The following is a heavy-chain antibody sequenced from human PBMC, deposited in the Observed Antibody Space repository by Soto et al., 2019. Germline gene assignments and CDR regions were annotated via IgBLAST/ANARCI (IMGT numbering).Heavy chain of an antibody. V-gene: IGHV1-8*01. D-gene: IGHD4-17*01. J-gene: IGHJ4*02. CDR3: ARWDYGYYARFDY. CDR1: GYTFTSHD. Sequence: QVQLVQSGAEVKKSGASVKVSCKASGYTFTSHDINWVRQATGQGLEWMGWMNPNSGNTGYAQKFQGRVTMTRNTSRSTAYRELSSLRSEDTAVYYCARWDYGYYARFDYWGQGTLVTVSS. CDR2: MNPNSGNT.